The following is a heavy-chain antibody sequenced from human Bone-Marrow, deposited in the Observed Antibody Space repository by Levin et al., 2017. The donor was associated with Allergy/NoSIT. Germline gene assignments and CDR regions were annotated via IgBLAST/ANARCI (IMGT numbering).Heavy chain of an antibody. D-gene: IGHD6-19*01. V-gene: IGHV3-23*01. CDR3: VGETGGRGWYSADH. Sequence: PGGSLRLSCAASGFTFSNYAISWVRQAPGKGLEWVSAIRPSGDVTYYAASVKGRFTLSRDNSKNTLSLQMNSLRAEDTATFYCVGETGGRGWYSADHWGRGTLVVVSS. CDR1: GFTFSNYA. J-gene: IGHJ4*02. CDR2: IRPSGDVT.